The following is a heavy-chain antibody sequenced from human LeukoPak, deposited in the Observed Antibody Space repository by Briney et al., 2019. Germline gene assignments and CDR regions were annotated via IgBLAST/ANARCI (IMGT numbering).Heavy chain of an antibody. CDR2: ISYDGSNK. CDR1: GFTFSSYG. Sequence: GGSLRLSCAASGFTFSSYGMHWVRQAPGKGLEWVAVISYDGSNKCYADSVKGRFTISRDNSKNTLYLQMNSLRAEDTAVYYCAKDPSGFMVRGVTFDYWGQGTLVTVSS. J-gene: IGHJ4*02. V-gene: IGHV3-30*18. D-gene: IGHD3-10*01. CDR3: AKDPSGFMVRGVTFDY.